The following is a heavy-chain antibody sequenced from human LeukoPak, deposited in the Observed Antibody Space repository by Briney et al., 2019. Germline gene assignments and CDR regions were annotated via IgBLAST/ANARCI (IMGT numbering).Heavy chain of an antibody. V-gene: IGHV3-74*01. Sequence: GGSLRLSCAASGFTFSSYWMHWVRQAPGRGLVWVSHINSDGSITSYADSVKGRFTISRDNAKNTLYLQMNSLRAEDTAVYYCARDAVDTANAVWGQGTTVTVSS. J-gene: IGHJ6*02. CDR2: INSDGSIT. CDR1: GFTFSSYW. D-gene: IGHD5-18*01. CDR3: ARDAVDTANAV.